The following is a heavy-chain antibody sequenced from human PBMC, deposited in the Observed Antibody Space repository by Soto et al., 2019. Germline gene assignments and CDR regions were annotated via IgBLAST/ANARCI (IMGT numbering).Heavy chain of an antibody. CDR1: GFAFSDYS. CDR3: ARDRTSVGTYKQGAMQA. CDR2: ITGGSAYT. J-gene: IGHJ3*01. D-gene: IGHD2-2*01. Sequence: VGSLRLSCTASGFAFSDYSMSCIRHSPGKWLEWVSYITGGSAYTNYADSVKGRFSISRDNTKNSLFLQMNSLRAEDTALYYCARDRTSVGTYKQGAMQAWGQGTTVNVS. V-gene: IGHV3-11*06.